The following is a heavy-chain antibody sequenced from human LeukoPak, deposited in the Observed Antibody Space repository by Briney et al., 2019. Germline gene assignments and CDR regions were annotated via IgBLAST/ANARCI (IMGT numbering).Heavy chain of an antibody. D-gene: IGHD3-10*01. CDR3: TTVTLRPVGL. CDR1: GFSFSRAW. Sequence: KSGGSLRLSCAASGFSFSRAWMSWVRQAPGKGLEWVGRIKSKSDGGTTDYAAPVKGRFTISRDDSKNTLFLQVNSPKIGDTAVYYCTTVTLRPVGLWGQGTLVTVSS. CDR2: IKSKSDGGTT. J-gene: IGHJ4*02. V-gene: IGHV3-15*05.